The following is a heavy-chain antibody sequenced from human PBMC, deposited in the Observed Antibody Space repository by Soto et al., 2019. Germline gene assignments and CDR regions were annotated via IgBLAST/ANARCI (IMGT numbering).Heavy chain of an antibody. CDR3: ARDRAPYYYDTSGPNWFDP. CDR2: ISYDGSNK. CDR1: GFTFSSYA. Sequence: PGGSLRLSCAASGFTFSSYAMHWVRQAPGKGLEWVAVISYDGSNKYYADSVKGRFTISRDNSKNTLYLQMNSLRVEDTAVYYCARDRAPYYYDTSGPNWFDPWGQGTLVTVS. V-gene: IGHV3-30-3*01. J-gene: IGHJ5*02. D-gene: IGHD3-22*01.